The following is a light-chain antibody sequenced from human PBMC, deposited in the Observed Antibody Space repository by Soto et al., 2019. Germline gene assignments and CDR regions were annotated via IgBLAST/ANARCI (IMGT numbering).Light chain of an antibody. CDR1: QSISNY. V-gene: IGKV1-39*01. CDR2: ATS. Sequence: IQLTPSPSSRSASVGDRVPIPCRASQSISNYLNWYQQKPGKAPKLLIYATSNLQSGVPSRFSGSGSGTDFILTISSLQPEDFATYYCQQSYSTPRDFGQGTRLAI. CDR3: QQSYSTPRD. J-gene: IGKJ5*01.